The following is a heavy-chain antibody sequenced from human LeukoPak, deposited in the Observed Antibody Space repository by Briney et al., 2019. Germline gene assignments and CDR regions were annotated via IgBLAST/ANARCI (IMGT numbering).Heavy chain of an antibody. CDR2: IKQDGSEK. D-gene: IGHD2-2*01. CDR3: ARDWYCSSTSCYASAYWYYYYGMDV. J-gene: IGHJ6*02. CDR1: GFTFSSYW. V-gene: IGHV3-7*03. Sequence: GGSLRLSCAASGFTFSSYWMSWVRQAPGKGLEWVANIKQDGSEKYYVDSVKGRFTISRDNAKNSLYLQMNSLRAEDTAVYYCARDWYCSSTSCYASAYWYYYYGMDVWGQGTTVTVSS.